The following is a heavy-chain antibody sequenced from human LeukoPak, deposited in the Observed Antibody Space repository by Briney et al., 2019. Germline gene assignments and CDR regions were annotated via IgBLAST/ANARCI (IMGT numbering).Heavy chain of an antibody. D-gene: IGHD2-15*01. CDR1: GFTFSSYE. CDR2: ISSSSSYI. V-gene: IGHV3-21*01. CDR3: ASDITSDGSSSEENWFDP. Sequence: GGSLRLSCAASGFTFSSYEMNWVRQAPGKGLEWVSSISSSSSYIYYADSVKGRFTISRDNAKNSLYLQMNSLRAEDTAVYYCASDITSDGSSSEENWFDPWGQGTLVTVSS. J-gene: IGHJ5*02.